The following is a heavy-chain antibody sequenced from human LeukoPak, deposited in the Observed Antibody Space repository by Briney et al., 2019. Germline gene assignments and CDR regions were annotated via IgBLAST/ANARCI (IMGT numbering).Heavy chain of an antibody. V-gene: IGHV4-34*01. CDR1: GGSFSGYY. Sequence: SETLSLTCAVYGGSFSGYYWSWIRQLPGKGLEWIGEINHSGSTNYNPSLKSRVTISVDTSKNQFSLKLSSVTAADTAVYYCASVYDSSGYYPFWGQGTLVTVSS. D-gene: IGHD3-22*01. J-gene: IGHJ4*02. CDR3: ASVYDSSGYYPF. CDR2: INHSGST.